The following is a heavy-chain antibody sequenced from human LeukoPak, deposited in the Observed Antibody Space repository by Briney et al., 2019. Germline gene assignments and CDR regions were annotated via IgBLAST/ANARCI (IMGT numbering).Heavy chain of an antibody. V-gene: IGHV4-59*08. Sequence: SETLSLTCTVSGGSISSYYWSWLRQPPGKGLEWLGYIYYSGSTNYNPSLKGRVTISVDTSKNQFSLKLSSVTAADTAVYYCARLDGRGSYYFDYWGQGTLVTVSS. CDR3: ARLDGRGSYYFDY. CDR1: GGSISSYY. D-gene: IGHD1-26*01. CDR2: IYYSGST. J-gene: IGHJ4*02.